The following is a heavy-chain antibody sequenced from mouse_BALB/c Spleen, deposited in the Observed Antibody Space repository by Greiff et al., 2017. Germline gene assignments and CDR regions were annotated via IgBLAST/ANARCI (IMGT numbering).Heavy chain of an antibody. CDR3: ARALYDGYYAY. CDR1: GFTFSDFY. V-gene: IGHV7-1*02. Sequence: EVKVVESGGGLVQPGGSLRLSCATSGFTFSDFYMEWVRQPPGKRLEWIAASRNKANDYTTEYSASVKGRFIVSRDTSQSILYLQMNALRAEDTAIYYCARALYDGYYAYWGQGTLVTVSA. CDR2: SRNKANDYTT. J-gene: IGHJ3*01. D-gene: IGHD2-3*01.